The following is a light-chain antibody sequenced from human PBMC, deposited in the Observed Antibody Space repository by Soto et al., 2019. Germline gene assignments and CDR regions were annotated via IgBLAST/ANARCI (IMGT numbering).Light chain of an antibody. Sequence: EIVLTQSPATLSLSPGERATLSCRASQSVSSYLAWYQQKPGQAPRLLIYDASNRATGIPARFSGSGSGTDFTLTISSLEPEDFAVYYCQQRSMAAFGGGTKVEIK. V-gene: IGKV3-11*01. CDR2: DAS. CDR3: QQRSMAA. CDR1: QSVSSY. J-gene: IGKJ4*01.